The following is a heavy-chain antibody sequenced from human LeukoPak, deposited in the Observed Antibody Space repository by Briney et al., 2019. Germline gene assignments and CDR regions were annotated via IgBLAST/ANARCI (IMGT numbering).Heavy chain of an antibody. V-gene: IGHV4-34*01. D-gene: IGHD5-18*01. J-gene: IGHJ4*02. CDR3: ASSYSPGSIDY. CDR2: INRNGNT. Sequence: PSETLSLTCAISDEPFSGYYWGWIRQPPGKGLELIGEINRNGNTDYNPSLKSRVSMSIDTSKNQFSLKLSSVTAADTAVYYCASSYSPGSIDYWGQGTLVTVSS. CDR1: DEPFSGYY.